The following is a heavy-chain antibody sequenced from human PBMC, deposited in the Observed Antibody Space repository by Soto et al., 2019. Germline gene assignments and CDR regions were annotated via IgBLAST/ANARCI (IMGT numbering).Heavy chain of an antibody. CDR1: GGTFXSYX. D-gene: IGHD3-10*01. J-gene: IGHJ4*02. CDR2: IIPILGIA. CDR3: AREEYYYGSGAFFDY. Sequence: QVQLVQSGAEVKKPGXSXXVSXXASGGTFXSYXIXWVRQAPGQGLEWMGRIIPILGIANYAQKFQGRVTITADKSTSTAYMELSSLRSEDTAVYYCAREEYYYGSGAFFDYWGQGTLVTVSS. V-gene: IGHV1-69*04.